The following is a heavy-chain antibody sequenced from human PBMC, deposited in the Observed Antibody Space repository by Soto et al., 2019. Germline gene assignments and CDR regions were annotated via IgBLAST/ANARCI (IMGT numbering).Heavy chain of an antibody. CDR1: GFTFSSYA. Sequence: GGSLRLSCAASGFTFSSYAMSWVRQAPGKGLEWVSAISGSGGSTYYADSVKGRFTISRDNSKNTLYLQMNSLRAEDTAVYYCAKDVFVVVTGYYFDYWGQGTLVTVSS. D-gene: IGHD2-21*02. CDR3: AKDVFVVVTGYYFDY. CDR2: ISGSGGST. J-gene: IGHJ4*02. V-gene: IGHV3-23*01.